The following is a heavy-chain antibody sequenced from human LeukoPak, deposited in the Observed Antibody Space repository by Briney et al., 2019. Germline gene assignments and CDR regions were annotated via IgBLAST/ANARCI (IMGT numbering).Heavy chain of an antibody. CDR3: ARGGISIFGVVIYMDV. D-gene: IGHD3-3*01. J-gene: IGHJ6*03. Sequence: GGSLRLSCVASGFTFSSYEMNWVRQAPGKGLEWVSYISRSGTTTFYADSVKGRFTISRDNAKNSLYLQMNSLRAEDTALYYCARGGISIFGVVIYMDVWGKGTTVTVSS. CDR1: GFTFSSYE. CDR2: ISRSGTTT. V-gene: IGHV3-48*03.